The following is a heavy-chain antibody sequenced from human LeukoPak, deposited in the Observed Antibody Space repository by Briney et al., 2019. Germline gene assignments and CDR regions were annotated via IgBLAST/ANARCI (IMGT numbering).Heavy chain of an antibody. D-gene: IGHD3-3*01. V-gene: IGHV4-59*01. CDR2: IYYSGST. CDR3: ASFRTIFGVFDY. Sequence: KTSETLSLTCTVSGGSISSYYWSWIRQPAGKGLEWIGYIYYSGSTNYNPSLKSRVTISVDTSKNQFSLKLSSVTAADTAVYYCASFRTIFGVFDYWGQGTLVTVSS. CDR1: GGSISSYY. J-gene: IGHJ4*02.